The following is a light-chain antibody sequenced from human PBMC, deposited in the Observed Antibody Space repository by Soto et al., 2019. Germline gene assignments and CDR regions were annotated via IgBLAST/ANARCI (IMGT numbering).Light chain of an antibody. Sequence: QSVLTQPASVSGSPGQSITISCTGTSSDVGGYNYVSWYQQHPGKAPKLMIYDVSNWPSGVSNRFSGSKSGNTASLTISGLQAEDEADYYCSSYTSSGTLGFGTGTKVTVL. CDR2: DVS. V-gene: IGLV2-14*01. J-gene: IGLJ1*01. CDR3: SSYTSSGTLG. CDR1: SSDVGGYNY.